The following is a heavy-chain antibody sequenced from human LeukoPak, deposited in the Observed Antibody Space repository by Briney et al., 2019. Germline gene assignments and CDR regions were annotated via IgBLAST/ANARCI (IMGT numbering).Heavy chain of an antibody. CDR1: GITLSNYG. V-gene: IGHV3-23*01. Sequence: GWSLRLSCAVSGITLSNYGMSWVRQAPGKGLEWVAGISGSGGRTNYADAVKGRFTISRENATNTLFLQMNSLRVEDTAVYFCAKRGVVIRVILVGFHKEAYYFDSWGQGALVTVSS. D-gene: IGHD3-22*01. CDR3: AKRGVVIRVILVGFHKEAYYFDS. CDR2: ISGSGGRT. J-gene: IGHJ4*02.